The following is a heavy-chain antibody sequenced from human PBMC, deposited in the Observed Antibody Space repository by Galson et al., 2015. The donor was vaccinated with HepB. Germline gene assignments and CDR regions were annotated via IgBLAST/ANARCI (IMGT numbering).Heavy chain of an antibody. J-gene: IGHJ2*01. CDR1: GFTLRSHW. Sequence: SLRLSCAASGFTLRSHWMHWVRQAPGNGLLWVARIDAAGLTTAYADPVKGRFPIASDNAKNTLYLQMDDLRPEDTALYFCARDQSSVFDILTASYNWHFDLWGRGTLVTVST. V-gene: IGHV3-74*01. D-gene: IGHD3-9*01. CDR3: ARDQSSVFDILTASYNWHFDL. CDR2: IDAAGLTT.